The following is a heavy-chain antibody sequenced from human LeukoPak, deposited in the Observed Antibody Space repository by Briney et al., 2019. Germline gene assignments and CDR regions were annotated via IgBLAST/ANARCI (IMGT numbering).Heavy chain of an antibody. CDR3: ARRYYYGSVSYSSRVAPLDY. CDR2: INHSGST. V-gene: IGHV4-34*01. Sequence: SETLSLTCAVYGGSFSGYYWSWIRQPPGKGLEWIGEINHSGSTNYNPSLKSRVTISVDTSKNQFSLKLSSVTAADTAVYYCARRYYYGSVSYSSRVAPLDYWGQGTLVTVSS. CDR1: GGSFSGYY. D-gene: IGHD3-10*01. J-gene: IGHJ4*02.